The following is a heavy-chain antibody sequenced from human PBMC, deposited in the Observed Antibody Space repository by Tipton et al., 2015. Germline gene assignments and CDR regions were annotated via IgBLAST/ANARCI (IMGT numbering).Heavy chain of an antibody. J-gene: IGHJ4*02. Sequence: QSGAEVKKPGASVKVSCKASGYRFTTYEINWVRQAPGQGLEWMGWMNPNSGNTGYVPRFRGRVTLTRNTSINSAYLELNSLRSEDSAVYYCARGGLRGTFFDYWGQGALVTVSS. D-gene: IGHD1-1*01. V-gene: IGHV1-8*01. CDR3: ARGGLRGTFFDY. CDR1: GYRFTTYE. CDR2: MNPNSGNT.